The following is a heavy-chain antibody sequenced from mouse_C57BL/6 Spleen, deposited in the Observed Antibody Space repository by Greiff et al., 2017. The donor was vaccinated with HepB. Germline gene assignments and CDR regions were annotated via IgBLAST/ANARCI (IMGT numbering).Heavy chain of an antibody. CDR2: INPSTGGT. J-gene: IGHJ3*01. CDR3: ARAPSTTVVAPGFAY. Sequence: VQLQQSGPELVKPGASVKISCKASGYSFTGYYMNWVKQSPEKSLEWIGEINPSTGGTTYNQKFKAKATLTVDKSSSTAYMQLKSLTSEDSAVYYCARAPSTTVVAPGFAYWGQGTLVTVSA. CDR1: GYSFTGYY. V-gene: IGHV1-42*01. D-gene: IGHD1-1*01.